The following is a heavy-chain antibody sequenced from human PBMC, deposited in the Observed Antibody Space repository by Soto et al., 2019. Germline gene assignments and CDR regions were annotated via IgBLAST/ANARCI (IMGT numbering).Heavy chain of an antibody. CDR3: AKETYYYGMDV. CDR1: GFTFSSST. CDR2: IIDSGGYT. V-gene: IGHV3-23*01. J-gene: IGHJ6*02. Sequence: GGSLRLSCAASGFTFSSSTMNWVRQAPGKGLEWVSAIIDSGGYTYYADSVKGRFTISRDNSKNTLYLQMNSLRAEDTALYYCAKETYYYGMDVWGQGTTVTVSS.